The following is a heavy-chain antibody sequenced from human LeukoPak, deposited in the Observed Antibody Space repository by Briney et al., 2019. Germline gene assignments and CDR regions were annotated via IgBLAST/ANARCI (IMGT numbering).Heavy chain of an antibody. J-gene: IGHJ4*02. CDR1: GFSFTDYP. CDR3: ATDQRYAFDY. Sequence: GRSLRLSCAISGFSFTDYPMNWVRQAPGKWMEWISNIRTTAEGAKYAYYADSVKGRVTISRDDAKNTLYLHMNSLRDDDTAVYYCATDQRYAFDYWGQGILVTVSS. D-gene: IGHD3-9*01. V-gene: IGHV3-48*02. CDR2: IRTTAEGAKYA.